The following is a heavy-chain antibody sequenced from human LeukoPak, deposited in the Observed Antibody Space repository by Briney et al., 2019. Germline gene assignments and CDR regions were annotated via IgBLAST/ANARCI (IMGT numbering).Heavy chain of an antibody. CDR1: GFTFSSYE. Sequence: GGSLRLSCAASGFTFSSYEMNWVRQAPGKGLEWVSYISSSGSTIYYADSVKGRFTTSRDNAKDSLYLQMNSLRAEDTAVYYCAREGSSSWASGDAFDIWGQGTMVTVSS. CDR2: ISSSGSTI. D-gene: IGHD1-26*01. J-gene: IGHJ3*02. V-gene: IGHV3-48*03. CDR3: AREGSSSWASGDAFDI.